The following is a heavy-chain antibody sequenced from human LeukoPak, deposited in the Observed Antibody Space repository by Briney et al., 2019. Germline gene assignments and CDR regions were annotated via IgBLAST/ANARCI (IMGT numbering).Heavy chain of an antibody. J-gene: IGHJ4*02. V-gene: IGHV3-23*01. CDR2: ISGSGGST. Sequence: GGSLRLSCAASGFTFSSYAMRWVRQAPGKGLQWVSSISGSGGSTYHADSMKGPLTISRDNSKNTLCLPKNNPRAADTAVYYCAKGKASYGSLPFDYWGQGTLVTVSS. CDR1: GFTFSSYA. CDR3: AKGKASYGSLPFDY. D-gene: IGHD5-18*01.